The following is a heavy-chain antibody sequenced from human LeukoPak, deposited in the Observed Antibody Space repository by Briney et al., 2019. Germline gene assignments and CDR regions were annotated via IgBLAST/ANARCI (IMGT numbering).Heavy chain of an antibody. CDR3: ASLIAARLDY. CDR1: GFTFSSYS. CDR2: ISSSSSTI. Sequence: PGGSLRLSCAASGFTFSSYSMNWVRQAPGKRLEWVSYISSSSSTIYYADSVKGRFTISRDNAKNSLYLQMNSLRAEDTSVYYCASLIAARLDYWGQGTLVTVSS. V-gene: IGHV3-48*01. J-gene: IGHJ4*02. D-gene: IGHD6-6*01.